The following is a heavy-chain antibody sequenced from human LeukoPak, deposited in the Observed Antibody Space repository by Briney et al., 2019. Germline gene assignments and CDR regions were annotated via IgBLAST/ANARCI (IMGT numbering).Heavy chain of an antibody. CDR1: GFTLSSYD. CDR3: AKSLWAAAGTGAFDF. CDR2: FRASDETT. J-gene: IGHJ3*01. Sequence: GGSLRLSCAASGFTLSSYDMNWVRQAPGKGLGWVSSFRASDETTYYADSVKGRFTISRDKSRNTLYLQMNSLRVEDTAVYYCAKSLWAAAGTGAFDFWGQGTMVTVSS. V-gene: IGHV3-23*01. D-gene: IGHD6-13*01.